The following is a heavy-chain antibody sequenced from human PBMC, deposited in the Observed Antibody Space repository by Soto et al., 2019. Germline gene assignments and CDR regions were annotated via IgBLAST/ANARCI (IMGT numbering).Heavy chain of an antibody. V-gene: IGHV3-74*01. D-gene: IGHD3-10*01. J-gene: IGHJ4*02. CDR1: GFTFSSYW. CDR3: ARGLRFGELLAYYFDY. CDR2: INSDGSST. Sequence: EVQLVESGGGLVQPGGSLRLSCAASGFTFSSYWMHWVRQAPGKGLVWVSRINSDGSSTSYADSVKGRFTISRDNAKNTLYLQMNSLRAEDTAVYYCARGLRFGELLAYYFDYWGQGTLVTVSS.